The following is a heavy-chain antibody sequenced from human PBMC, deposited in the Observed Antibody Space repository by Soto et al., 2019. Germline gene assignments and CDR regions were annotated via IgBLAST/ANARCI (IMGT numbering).Heavy chain of an antibody. CDR2: ISYDGSNK. CDR3: AKDRDTSGWYYFDY. Sequence: QVQLVESGGGVVQPGRSLRLSCAASGFTFSSYGMHWVRQAPGKGLEGVAVISYDGSNKYYADSVKGRFTISRDNSKNTLYLQMNSLRAEDTAVYYCAKDRDTSGWYYFDYWGQGTLVTVSS. CDR1: GFTFSSYG. V-gene: IGHV3-30*18. D-gene: IGHD6-19*01. J-gene: IGHJ4*02.